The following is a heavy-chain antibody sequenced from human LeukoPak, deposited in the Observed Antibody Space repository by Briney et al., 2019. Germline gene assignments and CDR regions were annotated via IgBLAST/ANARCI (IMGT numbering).Heavy chain of an antibody. Sequence: SETLSLTCTVSGGPINSYYWSWIRQPPGKGLEWIGYIYYSGSTNYNPSLKSRVTISVDTSKNQFSLKLSSVTAADTAVYYCARSSGYFHYWGQGALVTVSS. J-gene: IGHJ4*02. CDR1: GGPINSYY. V-gene: IGHV4-59*01. CDR2: IYYSGST. D-gene: IGHD3-22*01. CDR3: ARSSGYFHY.